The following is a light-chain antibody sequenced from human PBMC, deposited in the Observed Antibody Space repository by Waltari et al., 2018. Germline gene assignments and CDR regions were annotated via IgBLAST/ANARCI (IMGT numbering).Light chain of an antibody. J-gene: IGKJ3*01. CDR1: QDLRNN. Sequence: EILMTQSPVILSVSPGESVLPSCCASQDLRNNLAWYQHKPGQPPRLLIYGALSRADGVPDRFTGSGSGTDFALSISRLQSDDFAVYFCQQYNSWPPTFAPGTTVDL. CDR2: GAL. CDR3: QQYNSWPPT. V-gene: IGKV3-15*01.